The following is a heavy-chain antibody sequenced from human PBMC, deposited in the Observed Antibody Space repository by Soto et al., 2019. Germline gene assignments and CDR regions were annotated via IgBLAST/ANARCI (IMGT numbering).Heavy chain of an antibody. D-gene: IGHD2-15*01. V-gene: IGHV1-69*12. CDR1: GGTFSSYA. Sequence: QVQLVQSGAEVKKPGSSVKVSCKASGGTFSSYAISWVRQAPGQGLEWMGGIITLFGTANYAQKFQGRVTITADESTSTAYMELSSLRSEDTAVYYCARESRYCSGGSCYFLPGIDYWGQGTLVTVSS. CDR3: ARESRYCSGGSCYFLPGIDY. CDR2: IITLFGTA. J-gene: IGHJ4*02.